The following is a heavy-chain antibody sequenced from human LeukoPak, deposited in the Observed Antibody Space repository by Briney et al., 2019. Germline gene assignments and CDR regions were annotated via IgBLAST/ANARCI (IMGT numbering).Heavy chain of an antibody. CDR2: ISYDGSNK. V-gene: IGHV3-30-3*01. CDR1: GFTFSSYA. CDR3: ARDGGQPERHPLDFDH. Sequence: GRSLRLSCAASGFTFSSYAMHWVRQAPGKGLEWVAVISYDGSNKYYADSVKGRFTISRDNSKDTLYLQMNSLRAEDTAVYYCARDGGQPERHPLDFDHWGQGTLVTVSS. J-gene: IGHJ4*02. D-gene: IGHD3-16*01.